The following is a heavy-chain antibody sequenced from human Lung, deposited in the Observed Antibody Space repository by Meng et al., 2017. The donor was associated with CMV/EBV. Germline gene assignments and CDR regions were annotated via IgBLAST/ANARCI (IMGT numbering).Heavy chain of an antibody. CDR2: IYAGGAT. CDR3: ARGYSRGFDP. V-gene: IGHV3-53*01. D-gene: IGHD3-22*01. Sequence: GEXXTISCAASGFTVSSNYMSWVRQAPGKGLEWVSVIYAGGATYYADSVKGRFTISRDNSKNTLYLQMNSLRAEDTAVYYCARGYSRGFDPWGQGTLVTVSS. CDR1: GFTVSSNY. J-gene: IGHJ5*02.